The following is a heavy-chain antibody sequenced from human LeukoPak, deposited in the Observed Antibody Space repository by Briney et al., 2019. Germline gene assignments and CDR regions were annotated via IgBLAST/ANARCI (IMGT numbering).Heavy chain of an antibody. J-gene: IGHJ3*02. CDR1: GGSISSYY. CDR2: IYFSGST. D-gene: IGHD5-24*01. Sequence: LETLSLTCTVSGGSISSYYWNWIRQPPGKGLEWIGYIYFSGSTNYNPSLKSRVTISVDTSKNQFSLKLSSVTAADTAVYYCARGVTKRWLQFLRATDAFDIWGQGTMVTVSS. CDR3: ARGVTKRWLQFLRATDAFDI. V-gene: IGHV4-59*12.